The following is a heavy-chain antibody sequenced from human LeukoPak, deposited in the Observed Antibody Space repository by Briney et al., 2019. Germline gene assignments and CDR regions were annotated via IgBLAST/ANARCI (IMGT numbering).Heavy chain of an antibody. CDR2: INTGSGNT. D-gene: IGHD1-26*01. Sequence: GASVKVSCTASGGTFSSYAISWVRQAPGQGLEWMGWINTGSGNTKYSQRFQDRVTITMDASASTVYMEMNDLGSEDTAVYYCARGYSGCFHYWGQGALVTVSS. CDR3: ARGYSGCFHY. CDR1: GGTFSSYA. J-gene: IGHJ4*02. V-gene: IGHV1-3*04.